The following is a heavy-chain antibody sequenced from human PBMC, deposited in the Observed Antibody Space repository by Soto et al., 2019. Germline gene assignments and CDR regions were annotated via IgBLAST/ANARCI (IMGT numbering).Heavy chain of an antibody. Sequence: PGGSLRLSCAASGFTFSSYSMNWVRQAPGKGLEWVSSISSSSSYIYYADSVKGRFTISRDNAKNSLYLQMNSLRAEDTAVYYCATGYCSSTSCFRAPYIPPLYWGQGTLVTVSS. D-gene: IGHD2-2*03. CDR2: ISSSSSYI. CDR3: ATGYCSSTSCFRAPYIPPLY. V-gene: IGHV3-21*01. J-gene: IGHJ4*02. CDR1: GFTFSSYS.